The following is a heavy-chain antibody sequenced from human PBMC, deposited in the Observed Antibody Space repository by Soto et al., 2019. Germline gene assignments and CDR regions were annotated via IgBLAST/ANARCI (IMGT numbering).Heavy chain of an antibody. V-gene: IGHV3-21*01. D-gene: IGHD2-2*01. J-gene: IGHJ3*01. CDR2: ISSSSTYV. CDR3: ARVVASSSIADEANAFKL. Sequence: GSALKVSCAASGFTRSILTMSWVRQAPGKGLEWVSSISSSSTYVYYADSVKGRFTISRDNAKNSLFRQMSSLRAEDTAVYFCARVVASSSIADEANAFKLWGQGTEVTGSS. CDR1: GFTRSILT.